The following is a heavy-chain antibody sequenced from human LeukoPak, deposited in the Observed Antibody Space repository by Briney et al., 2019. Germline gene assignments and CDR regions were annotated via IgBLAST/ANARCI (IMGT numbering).Heavy chain of an antibody. D-gene: IGHD5-18*01. CDR1: GYTLTELS. CDR3: ATAGGSVTGDAFDI. Sequence: ASVKVSCKVSGYTLTELSMHWVRQAPGKGLEWMGGFDPEDGETIYAQKFQGRVTMTEDTSTDTAYMELSSLRSEDTAVYYCATAGGSVTGDAFDIWGQGTMVTVSS. J-gene: IGHJ3*02. CDR2: FDPEDGET. V-gene: IGHV1-24*01.